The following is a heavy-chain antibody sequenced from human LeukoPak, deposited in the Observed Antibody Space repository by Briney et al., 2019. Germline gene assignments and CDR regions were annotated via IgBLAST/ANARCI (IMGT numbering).Heavy chain of an antibody. CDR3: ARDEPRVGWVY. CDR1: GGSIGSDY. D-gene: IGHD6-19*01. Sequence: PSETLSLTCTVSGGSIGSDYWTWTRQPPGEALEWIGDIYKTGITNYNPSLKSRDTISVDTSKNEFSLRLNSVTAADTAVYYCARDEPRVGWVYWGQGPVDRVSS. J-gene: IGHJ4*02. CDR2: IYKTGIT. V-gene: IGHV4-59*01.